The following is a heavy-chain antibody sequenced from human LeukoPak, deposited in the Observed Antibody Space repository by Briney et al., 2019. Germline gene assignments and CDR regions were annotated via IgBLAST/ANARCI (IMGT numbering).Heavy chain of an antibody. CDR3: ARDVGSGYDKLLGI. J-gene: IGHJ3*02. Sequence: SEALSLTCIVSGDSISSGNYFWSWIRQPAGKGLEWIGRIYTSGSTKYNPSLKSRVTISVDTSKNQFSLKLSSVTAADTAVYYCARDVGSGYDKLLGIWGQGTMVTVSS. D-gene: IGHD3-3*01. CDR1: GDSISSGNYF. CDR2: IYTSGST. V-gene: IGHV4-61*02.